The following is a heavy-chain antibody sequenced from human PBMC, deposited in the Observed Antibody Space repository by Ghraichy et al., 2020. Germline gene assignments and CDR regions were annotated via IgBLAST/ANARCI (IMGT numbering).Heavy chain of an antibody. CDR1: GFTFSSYA. J-gene: IGHJ4*02. CDR2: ISNNGGST. V-gene: IGHV3-64D*06. Sequence: GEPLNISCSASGFTFSSYAMHWVRQAPGKGLEYVSAISNNGGSTYYGDSVKGRFTISRDNSNNTLYLQMSSLRTEDTAVYYCVKSGYSSSWFAPIDYWGQGTLVTVSS. CDR3: VKSGYSSSWFAPIDY. D-gene: IGHD6-13*01.